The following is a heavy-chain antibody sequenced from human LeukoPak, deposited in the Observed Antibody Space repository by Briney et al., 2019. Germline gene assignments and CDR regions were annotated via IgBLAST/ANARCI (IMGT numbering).Heavy chain of an antibody. Sequence: GGSLRLSCAASGFTFSTHAVSWVRQAPGKGLEWVSDISASGGSTYYADSVKGRFTVSRDNSKNTLYLQMSSLRADDTAVYYCAKGPRQQLVTRFDYWGQGTLVTVSS. J-gene: IGHJ4*02. D-gene: IGHD6-13*01. V-gene: IGHV3-23*01. CDR2: ISASGGST. CDR1: GFTFSTHA. CDR3: AKGPRQQLVTRFDY.